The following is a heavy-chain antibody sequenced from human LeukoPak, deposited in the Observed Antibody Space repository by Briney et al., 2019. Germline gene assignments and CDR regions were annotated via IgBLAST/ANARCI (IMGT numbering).Heavy chain of an antibody. Sequence: KRGESLKISCKGSGYRFPTYWIGWVRQMPGKGLEWMGIIYPGDSDTRYSPSFQGQVTISADKSISTAYLQWSSLKASDTAMYYCARLLWQQLVPLFDYWGRGTLVTVSS. CDR3: ARLLWQQLVPLFDY. CDR2: IYPGDSDT. V-gene: IGHV5-51*01. D-gene: IGHD6-13*01. J-gene: IGHJ4*02. CDR1: GYRFPTYW.